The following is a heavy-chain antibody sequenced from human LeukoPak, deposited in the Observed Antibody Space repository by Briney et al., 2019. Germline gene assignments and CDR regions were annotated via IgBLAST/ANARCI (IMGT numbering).Heavy chain of an antibody. CDR2: INPNSGGT. V-gene: IGHV1-2*02. CDR1: GYTFTGYY. J-gene: IGHJ3*02. CDR3: ARGEGGYDAFDI. Sequence: ASVKVSCKASGYTFTGYYMHWVRQAPGQGLEWMGWINPNSGGTNYAQKFQGRVTMTRDTSISTAYMDLSRLRSDDTAVYYCARGEGGYDAFDIWGQGTMVTVSS. D-gene: IGHD3-22*01.